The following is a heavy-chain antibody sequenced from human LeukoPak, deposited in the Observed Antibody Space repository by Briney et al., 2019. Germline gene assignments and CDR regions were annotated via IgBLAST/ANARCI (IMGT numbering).Heavy chain of an antibody. Sequence: PSETLSLTCTVSGGSISSSSYYWGWIRQPPGKGLEWIGSIYYSGSTYYNPSLKSRVTISVDTSKNQFSLKLSSVTAADTAVYYCARDRFAIVVVPALLLDCSGGSCYSSRPGEFDYWGQGTLVTVSS. V-gene: IGHV4-39*07. J-gene: IGHJ4*02. CDR3: ARDRFAIVVVPALLLDCSGGSCYSSRPGEFDY. CDR2: IYYSGST. CDR1: GGSISSSSYY. D-gene: IGHD2-15*01.